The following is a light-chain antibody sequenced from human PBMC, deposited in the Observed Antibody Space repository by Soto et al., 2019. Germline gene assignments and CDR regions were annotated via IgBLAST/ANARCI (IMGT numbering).Light chain of an antibody. J-gene: IGLJ2*01. V-gene: IGLV2-14*01. CDR3: SSYTSSYTLV. Sequence: QSALTQPASVSGSPGQSITISCTGTSSDVGGYNYVSWYQQHPGKAPKLMIYDVSHRPSGVSNRFSGSKSGNTASLNISGLQAEDAADYYCSSYTSSYTLVFGGGTKVTVL. CDR1: SSDVGGYNY. CDR2: DVS.